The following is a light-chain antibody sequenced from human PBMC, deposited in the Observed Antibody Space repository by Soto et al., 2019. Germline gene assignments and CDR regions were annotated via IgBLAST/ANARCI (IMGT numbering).Light chain of an antibody. J-gene: IGLJ3*02. CDR2: NNI. Sequence: QSVLTQPPSASGTPGQRVTISCSGSSSNIGTNAVNWYQQLPGTAPKLLIYNNIQRPSGVPDRLSGSKSDISASLAISGLQSEDEADYYCAAWDDSLKGWVFGGGTKLTVL. V-gene: IGLV1-44*01. CDR1: SSNIGTNA. CDR3: AAWDDSLKGWV.